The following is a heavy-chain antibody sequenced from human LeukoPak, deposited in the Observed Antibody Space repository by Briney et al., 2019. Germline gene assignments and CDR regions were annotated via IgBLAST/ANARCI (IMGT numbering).Heavy chain of an antibody. D-gene: IGHD1-26*01. J-gene: IGHJ4*02. Sequence: SETLSLTCAVYGGTFSGHYWSWLRQPPGKGLEWIGEINQSGSTNSNPSLKSRVTISVDTSKNQFSLRLTSVTAADTAVYYCARGQEDWEVLQRAVKYDFWGQGTLVTVSS. CDR2: INQSGST. CDR1: GGTFSGHY. V-gene: IGHV4-34*01. CDR3: ARGQEDWEVLQRAVKYDF.